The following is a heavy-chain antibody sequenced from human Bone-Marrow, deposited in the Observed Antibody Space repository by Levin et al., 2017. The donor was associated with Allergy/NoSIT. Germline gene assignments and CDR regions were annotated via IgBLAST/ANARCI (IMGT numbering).Heavy chain of an antibody. D-gene: IGHD1-20*01. J-gene: IGHJ6*02. Sequence: SGPTLVKPTQTLTLTCSFSGFSLTTRGMSVTWIRQPPGKALEWLALTDWDDDKYYSTSLKTRLTISRDTSKNQVVLTMTNVDPVDTATYYCARTRYNWNARYYYAMDVWGQGTTVTVSS. CDR1: GFSLTTRGMS. CDR2: TDWDDDK. V-gene: IGHV2-70*01. CDR3: ARTRYNWNARYYYAMDV.